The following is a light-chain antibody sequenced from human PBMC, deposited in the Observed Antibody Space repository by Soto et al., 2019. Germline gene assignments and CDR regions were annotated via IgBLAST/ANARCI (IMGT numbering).Light chain of an antibody. CDR1: QSLLNRNGQNC. CDR3: MQALESPPT. V-gene: IGKV2-28*01. J-gene: IGKJ4*01. Sequence: DIVMTQSPLSLPVTPGEPASISCRSSQSLLNRNGQNCLDWYLQKPGQSPQLLIHMGSIRASGVPDRFSDSGSGTYFTLTISRVEAEDVGVYYCMQALESPPTFGGGTKVEIK. CDR2: MGS.